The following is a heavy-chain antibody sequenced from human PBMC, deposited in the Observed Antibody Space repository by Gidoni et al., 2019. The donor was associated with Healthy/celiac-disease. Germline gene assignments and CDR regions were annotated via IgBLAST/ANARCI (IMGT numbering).Heavy chain of an antibody. V-gene: IGHV3-21*01. D-gene: IGHD3-3*01. CDR2: ISSSSSYK. J-gene: IGHJ2*01. CDR3: AAGLRFLEWHHWYFDL. Sequence: EVQLVESGGGVVKPGGSLRLSCAASGFTFSSYSMNWVRQAPGKGLEWVSSISSSSSYKYYADSVKGRFTISRDNAKNSLYLQMNSLRAEDTAVYYCAAGLRFLEWHHWYFDLWGRGTLVTVSS. CDR1: GFTFSSYS.